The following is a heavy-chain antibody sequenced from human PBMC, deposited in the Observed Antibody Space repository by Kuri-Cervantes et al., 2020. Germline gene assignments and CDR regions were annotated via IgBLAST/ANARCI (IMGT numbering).Heavy chain of an antibody. CDR3: ARSWDIYNWFDP. CDR2: INPNSGGT. V-gene: IGHV1-2*04. Sequence: ASVKVSCKASGYTSTGYYMHWVRQAPGQGLEWMGWINPNSGGTNYAQKFQGWVTMTRDTSISTAYMELSRLRSDDTAVYYCARSWDIYNWFDPWGQGTLVTVSS. CDR1: GYTSTGYY. J-gene: IGHJ5*02. D-gene: IGHD1-26*01.